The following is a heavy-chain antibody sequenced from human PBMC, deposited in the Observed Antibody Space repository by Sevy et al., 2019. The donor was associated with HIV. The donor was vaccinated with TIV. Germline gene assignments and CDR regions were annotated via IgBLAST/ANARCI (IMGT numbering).Heavy chain of an antibody. Sequence: GGSLRLSCTTSGFTFDDYAMSWFRQAPGKGLEWVAFITRNSYEAYGGTTDYAASVKGRFIISRDDSKSVAYLQMNSLKTEDTAVCYCTRGLATADTPEYYFDYRGQGTLVTVSS. CDR3: TRGLATADTPEYYFDY. CDR1: GFTFDDYA. V-gene: IGHV3-49*03. CDR2: ITRNSYEAYGGTT. D-gene: IGHD5-12*01. J-gene: IGHJ4*02.